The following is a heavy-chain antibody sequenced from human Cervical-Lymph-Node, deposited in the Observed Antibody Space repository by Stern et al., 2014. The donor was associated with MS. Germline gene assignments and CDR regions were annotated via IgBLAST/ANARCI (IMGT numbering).Heavy chain of an antibody. CDR1: GGTFSSCG. CDR2: IIPILIIM. V-gene: IGHV1-69*09. CDR3: ATLGVTTGDFDP. D-gene: IGHD4-17*01. J-gene: IGHJ5*02. Sequence: VQLVESGSEVKKPGSSVRVSCKASGGTFSSCGISWVRQAPGQGLEWMGRIIPILIIMNYAQNFQGRVTITADKSTSTAYMELSSLRSEDTAVYYCATLGVTTGDFDPWGQGTLVTVSS.